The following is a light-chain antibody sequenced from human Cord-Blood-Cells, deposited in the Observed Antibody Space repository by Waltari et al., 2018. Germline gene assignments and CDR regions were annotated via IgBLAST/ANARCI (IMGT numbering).Light chain of an antibody. V-gene: IGLV2-14*01. CDR2: EVS. CDR3: SSYTSSSTQ. Sequence: QSALTQPASVSGSPGQSITISCTGTSSHVGGYNYVSWYQQHPGKAPKLMIYEVSNRPAGVSNRFSGSKSGNTASLTISGLQAEDEADYYCSSYTSSSTQFGGGTKLTVL. CDR1: SSHVGGYNY. J-gene: IGLJ2*01.